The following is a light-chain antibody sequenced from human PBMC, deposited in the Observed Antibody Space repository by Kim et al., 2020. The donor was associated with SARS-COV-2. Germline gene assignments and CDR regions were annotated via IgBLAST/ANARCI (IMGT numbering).Light chain of an antibody. Sequence: STTTCSTRTSGVGGDYYYVSYYQQHARNAHIIIFDDISSRPSGVTHLFSGSTSSNAASLTFSGVQAEEEDYYCSRSSSSSSTVYVFGTGTKVTVL. CDR2: DIS. V-gene: IGLV2-14*03. CDR3: RSSSSSSTVYV. J-gene: IGLJ1*01. CDR1: SGVGGDYYY.